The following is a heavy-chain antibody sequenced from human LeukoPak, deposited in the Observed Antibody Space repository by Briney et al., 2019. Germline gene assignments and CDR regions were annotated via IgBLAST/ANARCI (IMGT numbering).Heavy chain of an antibody. CDR1: GFTFSNYW. J-gene: IGHJ3*01. V-gene: IGHV3-7*05. CDR3: TRDEF. Sequence: GGSLRLSRAGSGFTFSNYWMSWVRQAPGKGLEWVANTKKDGSEKYYVDSVKGRFTISRDNAKNSLYLQMDSLRAEDTAVYYCTRDEFWGQGTMVTVSS. CDR2: TKKDGSEK.